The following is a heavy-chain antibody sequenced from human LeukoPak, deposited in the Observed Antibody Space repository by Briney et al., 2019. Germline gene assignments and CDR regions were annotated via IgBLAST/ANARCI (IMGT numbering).Heavy chain of an antibody. CDR2: IKQDGSEK. CDR3: ARDWKNYCFDY. V-gene: IGHV3-7*01. J-gene: IGHJ4*02. CDR1: GFTFSSYW. Sequence: GGSLRLSCAASGFTFSSYWMSWVRQAPGKGLEWVANIKQDGSEKYYVDSVKGRFTISRDNAKNSLYLQMNSLKAEDTAVYYCARDWKNYCFDYWGQGTLVTVSS. D-gene: IGHD1-1*01.